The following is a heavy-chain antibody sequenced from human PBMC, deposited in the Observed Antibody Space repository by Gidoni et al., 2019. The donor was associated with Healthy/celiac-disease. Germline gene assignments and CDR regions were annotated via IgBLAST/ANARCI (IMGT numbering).Heavy chain of an antibody. Sequence: EVQLVESGGGLVQPGRSLRLSCAASGFTFDEYAMHWVRQAPGKGLEWVLGISWNSGSIGYADSVKGRFTISRDNAKNSLYLQMNSLRAEDTALYYCAKGIRGSYCGGDCSSRAFDIWGQGTMVTVSS. CDR1: GFTFDEYA. J-gene: IGHJ3*02. D-gene: IGHD2-21*02. V-gene: IGHV3-9*01. CDR3: AKGIRGSYCGGDCSSRAFDI. CDR2: ISWNSGSI.